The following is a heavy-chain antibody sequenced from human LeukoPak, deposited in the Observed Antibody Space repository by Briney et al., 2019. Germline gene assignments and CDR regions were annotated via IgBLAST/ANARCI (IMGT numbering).Heavy chain of an antibody. J-gene: IGHJ4*02. D-gene: IGHD3-3*01. Sequence: GGSLRLSCAASGFTFSSYSMKWVRQAPGKGLEWVAFMSSSNSYKYYADSVKGRFTISRDNAKNSLYLQMDSLRAADTAVYYCARGFSGQPDYWGQGTLVTVSS. V-gene: IGHV3-21*06. CDR1: GFTFSSYS. CDR3: ARGFSGQPDY. CDR2: MSSSNSYK.